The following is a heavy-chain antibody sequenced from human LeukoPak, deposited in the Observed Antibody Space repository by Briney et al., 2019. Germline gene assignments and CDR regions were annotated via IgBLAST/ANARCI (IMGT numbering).Heavy chain of an antibody. Sequence: PGGSLRLSCAASGFTFSSYSFNWVRQAPGKGLEWVSYISSSSSTIYYADSVKGRFTISRDNSKNTLYLQMNSLRAEDTAVYYCAKYPIDILTGYPRAYYFDYWGQGTLVTVSS. D-gene: IGHD3-9*01. CDR1: GFTFSSYS. J-gene: IGHJ4*02. CDR3: AKYPIDILTGYPRAYYFDY. V-gene: IGHV3-48*01. CDR2: ISSSSSTI.